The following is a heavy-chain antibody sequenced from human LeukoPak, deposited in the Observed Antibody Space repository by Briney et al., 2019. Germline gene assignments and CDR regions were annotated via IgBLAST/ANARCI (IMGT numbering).Heavy chain of an antibody. CDR3: ARGSGSYTPLDY. J-gene: IGHJ4*02. D-gene: IGHD3-10*01. CDR1: GFSLSRREVC. CDR2: LDWDDDQ. V-gene: IGHV2-70*11. Sequence: SGPTLVNPTQTLTLSCTFSGFSLSRREVCVSWIRQPPGKALEWLARLDWDDDQYYNTTMKTRLTVSKDTSKNQVVLTMTNMDPVDTATYYCARGSGSYTPLDYWGPGTLVTVSS.